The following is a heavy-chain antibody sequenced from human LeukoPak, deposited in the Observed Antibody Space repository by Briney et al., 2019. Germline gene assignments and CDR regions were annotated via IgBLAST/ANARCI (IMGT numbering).Heavy chain of an antibody. D-gene: IGHD3-22*01. J-gene: IGHJ4*02. Sequence: PGGSLRLSCAASGFTFSDYYMSWIRQAPGKGLEWVSYISSGGSTIKYADPVKGRFTVSRDNAKKSLYLQMNSLRAEDTAVYYCGRSQNYNDSSGYSYWGQGTLVTVSS. CDR3: GRSQNYNDSSGYSY. CDR1: GFTFSDYY. V-gene: IGHV3-11*04. CDR2: ISSGGSTI.